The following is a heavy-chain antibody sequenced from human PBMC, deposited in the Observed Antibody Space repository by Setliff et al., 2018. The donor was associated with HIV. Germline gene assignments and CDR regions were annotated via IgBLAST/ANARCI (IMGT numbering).Heavy chain of an antibody. CDR2: ISSSGNTR. J-gene: IGHJ5*02. CDR1: GFTFSAYR. CDR3: AKSYFDRSGYLGS. V-gene: IGHV3-48*01. D-gene: IGHD3-22*01. Sequence: PGGSLRLSCAASGFTFSAYRMNWVRQAPGKGLEWASSISSSGNTRYYADSVKGRFTISRDNAKNSLYLQMNSLGAEDTAVYYCAKSYFDRSGYLGSWGQGTLVTVSS.